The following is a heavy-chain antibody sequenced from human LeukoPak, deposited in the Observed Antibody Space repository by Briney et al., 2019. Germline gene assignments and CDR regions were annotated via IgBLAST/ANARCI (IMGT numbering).Heavy chain of an antibody. CDR2: INHSGST. D-gene: IGHD5-18*01. CDR3: ARARVLKYSYGYGYYYYYMDV. V-gene: IGHV4-34*01. J-gene: IGHJ6*03. CDR1: GGSFSGYY. Sequence: SETLSLTCAVYGGSFSGYYWSWIRQPPGKGLEWIGEINHSGSTNYNPSLKSRVTISVDTSKSQFSLKLSSVTAADTAVYYCARARVLKYSYGYGYYYYYMDVWGKGTTVTVSS.